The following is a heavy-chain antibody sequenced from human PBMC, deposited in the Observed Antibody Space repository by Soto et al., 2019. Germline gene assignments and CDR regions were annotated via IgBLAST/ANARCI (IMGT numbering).Heavy chain of an antibody. CDR3: ARDSSGSGSPRLDS. V-gene: IGHV1-8*01. CDR2: MNPNSGNT. Sequence: ASVKVSCKSSGYTFTSYDINWVRQATGQGLEYLGWMNPNSGNTGYVQKFQGRVTMTRDTSISTAYMELSSLRSEDTGIYYCARDSSGSGSPRLDSWGQGTLVTVSS. D-gene: IGHD1-26*01. CDR1: GYTFTSYD. J-gene: IGHJ4*02.